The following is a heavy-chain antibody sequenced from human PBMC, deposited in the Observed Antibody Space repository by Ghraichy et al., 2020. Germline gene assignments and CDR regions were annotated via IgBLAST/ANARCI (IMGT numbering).Heavy chain of an antibody. V-gene: IGHV3-7*01. D-gene: IGHD6-19*01. J-gene: IGHJ5*02. CDR2: IKQDGSEK. CDR3: ARVRGWRSSGWNGARFDP. Sequence: GGSLRLSCAASGFTFSSYWMSWVRQAPGKGLEWVANIKQDGSEKYYVDSVKGRFTISRDNAKNSLYLQMNSLRAEDTAVYYCARVRGWRSSGWNGARFDPWGQGTLVTVSS. CDR1: GFTFSSYW.